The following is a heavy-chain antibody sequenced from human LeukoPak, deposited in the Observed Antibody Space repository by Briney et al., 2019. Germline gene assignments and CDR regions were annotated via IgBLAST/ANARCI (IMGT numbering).Heavy chain of an antibody. D-gene: IGHD3-10*01. CDR3: ARARWFGESPYMDV. Sequence: ASVKVSCKASGYTFTGYYMHWVRQAPGQGLEWMGWINPNSGGTNYAQKFQGRVTMTRDTSISTAYVELSRLRSDDTAVYYCARARWFGESPYMDVWGKGTTVTVSS. CDR1: GYTFTGYY. CDR2: INPNSGGT. V-gene: IGHV1-2*02. J-gene: IGHJ6*03.